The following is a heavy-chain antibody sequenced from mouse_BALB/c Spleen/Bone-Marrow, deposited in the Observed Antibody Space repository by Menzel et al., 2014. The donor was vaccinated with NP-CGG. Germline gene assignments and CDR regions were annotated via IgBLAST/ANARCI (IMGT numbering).Heavy chain of an antibody. CDR3: ARSGDKRYFDV. D-gene: IGHD2-13*01. V-gene: IGHV3-2*02. J-gene: IGHJ1*01. Sequence: KLEWMVYISYRGTTSYNPSLKSRISITRDTSKNQFFLQLNSVTTEDTATYYCARSGDKRYFDVWGAGTTVTVSS. CDR2: ISYRGTT.